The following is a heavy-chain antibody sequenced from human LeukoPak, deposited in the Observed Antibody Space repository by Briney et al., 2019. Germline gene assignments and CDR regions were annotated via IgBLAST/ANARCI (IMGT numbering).Heavy chain of an antibody. V-gene: IGHV3-21*04. D-gene: IGHD6-19*01. Sequence: GGSLRLSCAASGFTLSSYSMNWVRQAPGKGLEWVSSISSSSSYIYYADSVKGRFTISRDNSKNTLYLQMNSLRAEDTAVYYCAKARIAVAGVLDYWGQGTLVTVSS. CDR1: GFTLSSYS. CDR2: ISSSSSYI. J-gene: IGHJ4*02. CDR3: AKARIAVAGVLDY.